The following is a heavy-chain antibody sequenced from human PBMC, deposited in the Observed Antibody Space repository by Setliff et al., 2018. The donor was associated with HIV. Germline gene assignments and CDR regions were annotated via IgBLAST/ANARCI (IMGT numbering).Heavy chain of an antibody. D-gene: IGHD3-9*01. CDR1: GGSISSGGYY. CDR3: ASSTRKYFDFFTDTRPTYPPYYFDC. J-gene: IGHJ4*02. Sequence: SETLSLTCTVSGGSISSGGYYWSWIRQHPETGLEWIGYIYYNGNTFYNPSLQSRVTISMDTTKNEFSLKMTSVTAADTAVYFCASSTRKYFDFFTDTRPTYPPYYFDCWGQGTLVTVSS. V-gene: IGHV4-31*03. CDR2: IYYNGNT.